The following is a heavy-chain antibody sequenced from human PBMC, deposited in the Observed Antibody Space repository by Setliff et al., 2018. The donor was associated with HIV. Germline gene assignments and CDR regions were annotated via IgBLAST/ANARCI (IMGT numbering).Heavy chain of an antibody. D-gene: IGHD3-16*02. Sequence: PGGSLRLSCAASGFSFSTYGMDWVRQAPGKGLEWVAVIWYDASGEHYADSVKGRFTISRDNSKNTLYLQMNSLRSEDAAVYYCAKDLRSYRCSIASCSHMDVWGKGTTVTVSS. V-gene: IGHV3-30*02. CDR1: GFSFSTYG. J-gene: IGHJ6*03. CDR2: IWYDASGE. CDR3: AKDLRSYRCSIASCSHMDV.